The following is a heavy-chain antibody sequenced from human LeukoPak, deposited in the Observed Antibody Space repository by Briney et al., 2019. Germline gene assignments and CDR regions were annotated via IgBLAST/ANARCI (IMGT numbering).Heavy chain of an antibody. V-gene: IGHV4-4*07. CDR2: IYSSGST. CDR1: GGSISSYY. D-gene: IGHD5-18*01. CDR3: AREREGGYSYEIDY. Sequence: PSETLSLTCTVSGGSISSYYWSWIRQPAGKGLDWVGRIYSSGSTDYSPSLKSRVTMSVDTSKNQLSLKLTAVAAADTSVYYCAREREGGYSYEIDYWGQGVLVTVSS. J-gene: IGHJ4*02.